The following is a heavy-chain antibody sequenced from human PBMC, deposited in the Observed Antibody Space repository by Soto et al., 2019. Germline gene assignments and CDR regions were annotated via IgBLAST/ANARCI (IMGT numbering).Heavy chain of an antibody. D-gene: IGHD3-22*01. CDR1: GGTVSSYT. Sequence: SVKVSCKASGGTVSSYTISWVRQAPGQGLEWMGRIIPILGIANYAQKFQGRVTITADKSTSTAYMELSSLRSEDTAVYYCARDLTYYDSSGYYLGAFDIWGQGTMVTVSS. CDR2: IIPILGIA. CDR3: ARDLTYYDSSGYYLGAFDI. V-gene: IGHV1-69*04. J-gene: IGHJ3*02.